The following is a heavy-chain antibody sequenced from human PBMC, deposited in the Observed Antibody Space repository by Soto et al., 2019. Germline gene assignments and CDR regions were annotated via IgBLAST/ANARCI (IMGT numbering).Heavy chain of an antibody. V-gene: IGHV1-2*02. D-gene: IGHD2-15*01. CDR1: GYTFAEFY. CDR3: ARDGNYYTSGEGHWFDP. Sequence: QIELVQSGAEVTKSGASVKVSCKTSGYTFAEFYVHWVRQVPGQGLEWMGWINPNTGGTHDAAKFQDRVTMTRDTSIRTAYMELARLRSDDTATYYCARDGNYYTSGEGHWFDPWGQGTLITVSP. J-gene: IGHJ5*02. CDR2: INPNTGGT.